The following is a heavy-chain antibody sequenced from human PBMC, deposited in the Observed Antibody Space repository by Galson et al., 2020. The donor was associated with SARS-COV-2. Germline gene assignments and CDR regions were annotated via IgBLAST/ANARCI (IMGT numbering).Heavy chain of an antibody. CDR3: AKEDDTSGYFWGGLTY. V-gene: IGHV3-23*01. J-gene: IGHJ4*02. CDR2: ISGSSGGT. Sequence: GESLKISCVASGFTFSSYGMHWVRQAPGKGLEWVSAISGSSGGTYYADSVKGRFTISRDNSKNTLYLQMNRLRAADTAVYYCAKEDDTSGYFWGGLTYWGQGALVTVSS. CDR1: GFTFSSYG. D-gene: IGHD3-22*01.